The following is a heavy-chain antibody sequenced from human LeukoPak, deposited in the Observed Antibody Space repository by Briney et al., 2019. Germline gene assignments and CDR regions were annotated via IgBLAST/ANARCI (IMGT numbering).Heavy chain of an antibody. CDR3: ARLTSAAAFDP. Sequence: ASETLSLTCTVSGGSISSYYWSWIRQPPGKGLEWIGYIYTSGSTNYNPSLKSRVTISVDTSKNQFSLKLSSVTAADTAVYYCARLTSAAAFDPWGQGTLVTVSS. J-gene: IGHJ5*02. D-gene: IGHD4/OR15-4a*01. CDR2: IYTSGST. V-gene: IGHV4-4*09. CDR1: GGSISSYY.